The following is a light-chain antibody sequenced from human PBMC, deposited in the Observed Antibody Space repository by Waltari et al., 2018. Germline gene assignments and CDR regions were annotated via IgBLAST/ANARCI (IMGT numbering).Light chain of an antibody. Sequence: DVQMTQSPSTLSASVGDTVSITCRASQSIMSWLAWYQQKAGKAPKVLISKASTLESGVPSRFSGSESGTECTLTISNLQPDDFATYYCQQYNNDYTFGQGTILEIK. CDR3: QQYNNDYT. CDR1: QSIMSW. CDR2: KAS. J-gene: IGKJ2*01. V-gene: IGKV1-5*03.